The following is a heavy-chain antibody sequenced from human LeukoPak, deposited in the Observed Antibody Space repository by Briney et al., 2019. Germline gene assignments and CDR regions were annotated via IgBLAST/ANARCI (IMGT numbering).Heavy chain of an antibody. CDR2: ISGSGGST. D-gene: IGHD2-8*02. CDR3: AKNPLGCYWVAFDY. J-gene: IGHJ4*02. V-gene: IGHV3-23*01. CDR1: GFTFSTYA. Sequence: PGGSLRLSCAASGFTFSTYASSWVRQAPGRGREWCSGISGSGGSTYYAASVKGRFTISRDNSKNKLYLQMNSLSAEDTAVYYCAKNPLGCYWVAFDYWGQGTLVTVSS.